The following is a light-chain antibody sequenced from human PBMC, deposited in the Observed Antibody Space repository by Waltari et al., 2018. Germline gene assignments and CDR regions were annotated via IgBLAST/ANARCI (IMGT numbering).Light chain of an antibody. Sequence: QLVLTQSPSASASLGASVKPTCTLSSGHSSYAIAWHQQQPEKGPRYLMKLNSDGSHSKGDGIPDRFSGSSSGAERYLTISSLQSEDEADYYCQTWGTPNWVFGGGTKLTVL. CDR2: LNSDGSH. CDR1: SGHSSYA. V-gene: IGLV4-69*01. J-gene: IGLJ3*02. CDR3: QTWGTPNWV.